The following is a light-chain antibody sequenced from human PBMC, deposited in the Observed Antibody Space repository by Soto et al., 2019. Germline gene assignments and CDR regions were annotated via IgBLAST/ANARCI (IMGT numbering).Light chain of an antibody. CDR3: CSYAGSSFYV. Sequence: QSALTQPASVSGTPGQSITISCTGTSSDVGSYNLVSWYQQHPGKAPKLMIYEVSKRPSGVSNRFSGSKSGNTDSLTISGLQAEDEADYYCCSYAGSSFYVFGTGTKLTVL. CDR1: SSDVGSYNL. CDR2: EVS. J-gene: IGLJ1*01. V-gene: IGLV2-23*02.